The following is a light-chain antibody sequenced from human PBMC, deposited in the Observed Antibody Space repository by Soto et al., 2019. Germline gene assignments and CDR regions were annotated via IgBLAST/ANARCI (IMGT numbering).Light chain of an antibody. J-gene: IGKJ1*01. CDR2: AAS. Sequence: DMQVTQSPSSRSASGGDRVTMTCRASQRISHYFPWYQHKPGTVPKLLISAASTLQTGVPSRFSGSGSGTDFTLTLRCLQSEDFATYYCQQYYSYPRTFGRGTKV. CDR1: QRISHY. CDR3: QQYYSYPRT. V-gene: IGKV1-27*01.